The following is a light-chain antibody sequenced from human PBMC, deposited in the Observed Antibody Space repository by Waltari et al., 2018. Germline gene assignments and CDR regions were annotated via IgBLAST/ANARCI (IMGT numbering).Light chain of an antibody. V-gene: IGKV3-20*01. Sequence: EIVLTQSPGTLSLSPGERATLSCRASQSFSSGYLSWYQQKPGPAPRLLIYGASSRATGIPDRLSGSGSGTDFTLTISRLEPEDFAVYYCQQYDNSPPWTFGQGTKVEIK. J-gene: IGKJ1*01. CDR2: GAS. CDR1: QSFSSGY. CDR3: QQYDNSPPWT.